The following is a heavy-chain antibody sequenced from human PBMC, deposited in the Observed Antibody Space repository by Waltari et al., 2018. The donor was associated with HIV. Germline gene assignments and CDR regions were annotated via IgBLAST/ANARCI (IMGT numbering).Heavy chain of an antibody. Sequence: QLQLQESGPGLVKPSETLSLTCSVSGGSISSSNYYWGWIRQPPGEGLEWIGTIYHSGSTYYNPALKSRVTMSVDTSKNQFSLKLNSVTAADAAVYYCARQPIPGIAVAGTYYYYGMDVWGQGTTVTVS. CDR1: GGSISSSNYY. J-gene: IGHJ6*02. CDR3: ARQPIPGIAVAGTYYYYGMDV. D-gene: IGHD6-19*01. V-gene: IGHV4-39*01. CDR2: IYHSGST.